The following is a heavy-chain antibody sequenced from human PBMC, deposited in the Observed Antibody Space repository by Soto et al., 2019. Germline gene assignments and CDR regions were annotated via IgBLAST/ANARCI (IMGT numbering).Heavy chain of an antibody. CDR3: ARVLLWFGEMEGLRFDP. Sequence: SLRLSCAASGFTFSRNWMNWVRQAPGKGLEWVANIKQDGSETYYVDSVKGRFTISRDNAKNSLYLQMNSLRAEDTAVYYCARVLLWFGEMEGLRFDPWGQGTLVTVSS. CDR1: GFTFSRNW. V-gene: IGHV3-7*01. D-gene: IGHD3-10*01. J-gene: IGHJ5*02. CDR2: IKQDGSET.